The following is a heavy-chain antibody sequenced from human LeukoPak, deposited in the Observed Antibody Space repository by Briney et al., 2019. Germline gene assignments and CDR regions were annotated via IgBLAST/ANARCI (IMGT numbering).Heavy chain of an antibody. CDR1: RFTFSDYY. D-gene: IGHD3-22*01. J-gene: IGHJ4*02. CDR2: ISNSGSST. Sequence: GGSLRLSCAASRFTFSDYYMVWIRQAPGKGLEWVSYISNSGSSTKYADSVKGRFTISRDNAKNSLFLQMNSLRAEDTAVYYCARAGGYYYDSSGYYYAEEYYFDYWGQGTLVTVSS. CDR3: ARAGGYYYDSSGYYYAEEYYFDY. V-gene: IGHV3-11*05.